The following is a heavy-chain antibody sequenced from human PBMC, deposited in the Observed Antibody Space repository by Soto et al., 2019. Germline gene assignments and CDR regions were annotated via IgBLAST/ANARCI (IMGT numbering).Heavy chain of an antibody. CDR2: MNPNSGNT. J-gene: IGHJ5*02. D-gene: IGHD6-13*01. CDR3: ARERSAASTGWFDP. CDR1: GYTFTSYD. Sequence: QVQLVQCGAEVKKSGASVKVSCKASGYTFTSYDINWVRQATGQGLEWMGWMNPNSGNTGYAQKFQGRVTMTRNTSISTAYMELSSLRYEDTAVYYCARERSAASTGWFDPWGQGTLVTVSS. V-gene: IGHV1-8*01.